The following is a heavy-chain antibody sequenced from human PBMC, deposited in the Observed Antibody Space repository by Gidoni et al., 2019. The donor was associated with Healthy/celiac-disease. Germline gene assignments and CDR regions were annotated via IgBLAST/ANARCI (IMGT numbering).Heavy chain of an antibody. CDR2: FIPIFGTA. CDR1: GGTVSSYA. J-gene: IGHJ6*02. V-gene: IGHV1-69*01. Sequence: QVQLVQSGAEVKKPGSSVKVSCKASGGTVSSYAISWVRQAPGQGLEWMGGFIPIFGTANYAQKFQGRVTITADESTSTAYMELSSLRSEDTAVYYCASPISYGQTHYYYYGMDVWGQGTTVTVSS. CDR3: ASPISYGQTHYYYYGMDV. D-gene: IGHD5-18*01.